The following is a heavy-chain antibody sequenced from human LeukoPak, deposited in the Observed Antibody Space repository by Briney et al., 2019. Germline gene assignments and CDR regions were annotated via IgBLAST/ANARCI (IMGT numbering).Heavy chain of an antibody. CDR3: AREEPPYGMDV. J-gene: IGHJ6*02. CDR2: IYYSGST. D-gene: IGHD1-14*01. Sequence: SETLSLTCTVSGGSIGSYYWSWIRQPPGKGLEWIGYIYYSGSTNYNPSLKSRVTISVDTSKNQFSLKLSSVTAADTAVYYCAREEPPYGMDVWGQGTTVTVSS. V-gene: IGHV4-59*01. CDR1: GGSIGSYY.